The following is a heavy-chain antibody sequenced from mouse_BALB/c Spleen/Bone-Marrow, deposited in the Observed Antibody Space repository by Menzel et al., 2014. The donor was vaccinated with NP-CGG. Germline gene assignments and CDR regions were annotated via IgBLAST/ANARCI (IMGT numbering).Heavy chain of an antibody. CDR1: GYTFTSYW. CDR2: INPSNGRT. CDR3: ARDYYGKGRFPY. J-gene: IGHJ3*01. Sequence: VQRMESGAELVKPGASVKLSCKASGYTFTSYWMHWVKQRPGQGLEWIGEINPSNGRTNYNEKFKSRATLTVDKSSSTAYMQLNSLTSEDSAVYYCARDYYGKGRFPYWGQGTLVIVSA. D-gene: IGHD2-1*01. V-gene: IGHV1S81*02.